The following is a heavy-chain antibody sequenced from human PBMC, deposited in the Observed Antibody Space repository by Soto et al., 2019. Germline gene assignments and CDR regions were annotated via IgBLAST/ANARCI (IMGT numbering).Heavy chain of an antibody. J-gene: IGHJ4*02. D-gene: IGHD2-15*01. CDR2: IYYSGST. V-gene: IGHV4-59*01. CDR1: GGSISSYY. CDR3: AREGCSGGSCYYLRGYFDY. Sequence: SETLSLTCTVSGGSISSYYWSWIRQPPGKGLEWIGYIYYSGSTNYNPSLKSRVTISVDTSKNQFSLKLSSVTAADTAVYYCAREGCSGGSCYYLRGYFDYWGQGTLVTVSS.